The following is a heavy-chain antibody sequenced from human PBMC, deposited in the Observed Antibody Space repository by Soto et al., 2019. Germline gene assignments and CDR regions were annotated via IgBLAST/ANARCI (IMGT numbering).Heavy chain of an antibody. V-gene: IGHV1-18*01. Sequence: QVQLVQSXXXXKKPXASVKVSCKASGYTFTSYGISWVRQAPGQGLEWLGWISAYNGNTNYARNLQGRVTVTADTSTTTAYMELRSLRSDDTAVYYCARDRGIVIVGGTIPDYWGQGTLVTVSS. J-gene: IGHJ4*02. D-gene: IGHD1-26*01. CDR2: ISAYNGNT. CDR1: GYTFTSYG. CDR3: ARDRGIVIVGGTIPDY.